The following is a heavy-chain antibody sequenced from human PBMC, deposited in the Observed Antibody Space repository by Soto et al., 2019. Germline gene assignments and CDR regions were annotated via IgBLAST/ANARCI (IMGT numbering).Heavy chain of an antibody. V-gene: IGHV4-59*01. D-gene: IGHD4-17*01. CDR3: ASLVYGDLPFDY. Sequence: SETLSLTCTVSGGSISSYYWSWIRQPPGKGLEWIGYIYYSGSTNYNPSLKSRVTISVDTSKNQFSLKLSSVTAADTAVYYCASLVYGDLPFDYWGQGTLVTVS. CDR2: IYYSGST. J-gene: IGHJ4*02. CDR1: GGSISSYY.